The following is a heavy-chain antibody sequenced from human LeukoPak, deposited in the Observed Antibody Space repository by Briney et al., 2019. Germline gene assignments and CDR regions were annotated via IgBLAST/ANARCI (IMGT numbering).Heavy chain of an antibody. CDR3: ARRLLGYCSGGSCYSGYFQH. D-gene: IGHD2-15*01. CDR2: IYTSGST. J-gene: IGHJ1*01. Sequence: PSETLSLTCTVSGGSISSYCWSWIRQPAGKGLEWIGRIYTSGSTNYNPSLKSRVTISVDTSKNQFSLKLSSVTAADTAVYYCARRLLGYCSGGSCYSGYFQHWGQGTLVTVSS. V-gene: IGHV4-4*07. CDR1: GGSISSYC.